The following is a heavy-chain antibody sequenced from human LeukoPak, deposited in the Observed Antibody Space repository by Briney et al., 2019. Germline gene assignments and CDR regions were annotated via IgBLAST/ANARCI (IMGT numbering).Heavy chain of an antibody. CDR2: INHSGST. CDR1: GGSFSGYY. J-gene: IGHJ4*02. Sequence: PSETLSLTCAVYGGSFSGYYWSWIRQPPGKGLEWIGEINHSGSTNYNPSLKSRVTISVDTSKNQFSLKLSSVTAADTAVYYYARGGYLFSDYVWGSYWPIDYWGQGTLVTVSS. CDR3: ARGGYLFSDYVWGSYWPIDY. V-gene: IGHV4-34*01. D-gene: IGHD3-16*01.